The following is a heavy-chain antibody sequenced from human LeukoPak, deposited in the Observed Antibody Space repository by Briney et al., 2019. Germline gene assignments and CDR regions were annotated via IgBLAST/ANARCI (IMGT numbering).Heavy chain of an antibody. CDR1: GGSISSYY. D-gene: IGHD3-22*01. J-gene: IGHJ5*02. CDR3: ARERNAYYDSSGYYRTFDP. CDR2: IYTSGST. V-gene: IGHV4-4*07. Sequence: SETLSFTGTGSGGSISSYYWSWIRQPAGKGLKWIGRIYTSGSTNYNPSLKSRVTMSVDTSKNQFSLKLSSVTAADTAVYYCARERNAYYDSSGYYRTFDPWGQGTLVTVSS.